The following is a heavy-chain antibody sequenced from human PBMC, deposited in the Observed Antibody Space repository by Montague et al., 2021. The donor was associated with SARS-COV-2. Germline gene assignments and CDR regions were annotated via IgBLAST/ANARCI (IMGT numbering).Heavy chain of an antibody. CDR2: IYYNGYT. V-gene: IGHV4-59*01. Sequence: SETLSLTCTVSGDSISTYYWSWIRQPPGKGLEWIGYIYYNGYTNYIPSLKSRVTISVDTSKNQFSLRLSSVTAADTAVYFCARGGATYYYDTSGYVNAFDTWGQGTMVTVSS. D-gene: IGHD3-22*01. J-gene: IGHJ3*02. CDR3: ARGGATYYYDTSGYVNAFDT. CDR1: GDSISTYY.